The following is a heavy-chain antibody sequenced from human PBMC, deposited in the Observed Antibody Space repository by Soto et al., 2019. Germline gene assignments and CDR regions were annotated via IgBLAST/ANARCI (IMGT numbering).Heavy chain of an antibody. CDR2: ISDSGNT. CDR3: ARDSTSWFPYYGIDV. V-gene: IGHV4-59*01. D-gene: IGHD2-2*01. Sequence: TSVTLSRSTIVSGDSIDYYSSVWPRPAPGKGLEWIGYISDSGNTYYSPSLRSRVTISVDTSKNQFYLKVNSVTAADTAVYYCARDSTSWFPYYGIDVWGQGAKVTASS. J-gene: IGHJ6*02. CDR1: GDSIDYYS.